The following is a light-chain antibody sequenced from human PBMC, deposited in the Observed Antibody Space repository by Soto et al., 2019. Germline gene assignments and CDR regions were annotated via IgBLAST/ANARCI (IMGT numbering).Light chain of an antibody. J-gene: IGLJ2*01. V-gene: IGLV4-69*01. CDR1: SGHSSYA. CDR2: LNSDGSH. CDR3: QTWGTDIHVV. Sequence: QPVLTQSPSASASLGASVKLTCTLSSGHSSYAIAWHQQQSEKGPRYLMKLNSDGSHSKGDGIPDRFSGSSSGAERYLTISSLQSEDEADYYCQTWGTDIHVVFGGGTKLTVL.